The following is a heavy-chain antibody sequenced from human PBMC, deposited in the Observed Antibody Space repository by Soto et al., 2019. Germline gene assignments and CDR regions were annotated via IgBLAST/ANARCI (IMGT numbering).Heavy chain of an antibody. CDR3: ARDVLRYFDWSPTGYMDV. V-gene: IGHV1-46*03. J-gene: IGHJ6*03. CDR2: INPSGGST. D-gene: IGHD3-9*01. CDR1: GYTFTSYY. Sequence: GASVKVSCKASGYTFTSYYMHWVRQAPGQGLEWMGIINPSGGSTSYAQKFQGRVTMTRDTSTSTVYMELSSLRSEDTAVYYCARDVLRYFDWSPTGYMDVWGKGTTVTVSS.